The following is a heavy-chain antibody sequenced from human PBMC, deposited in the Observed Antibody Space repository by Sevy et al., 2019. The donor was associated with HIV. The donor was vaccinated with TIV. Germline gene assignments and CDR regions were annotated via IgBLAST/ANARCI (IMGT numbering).Heavy chain of an antibody. CDR3: ARGVRGLRSGYDSESGENNY. V-gene: IGHV1-8*01. Sequence: ASVKVSCKASGYTFTSYDINWVRQATGQGLEWMGWMNPNSGNTGYAQKFQGRVTMTRNTSISTAYMELSSLRSEDTAVYYCARGVRGLRSGYDSESGENNYWGQGTLVTVSS. J-gene: IGHJ4*02. D-gene: IGHD5-12*01. CDR1: GYTFTSYD. CDR2: MNPNSGNT.